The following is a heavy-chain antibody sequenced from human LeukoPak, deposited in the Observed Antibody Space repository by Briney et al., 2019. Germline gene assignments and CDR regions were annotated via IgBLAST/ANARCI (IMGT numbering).Heavy chain of an antibody. J-gene: IGHJ4*02. CDR2: IKTKTDGGTI. Sequence: PGGSLILSCAASGLTFNNAWMSWVRQAPGKGLEWVGRIKTKTDGGTIDYAASVRGRFSISRDESKSTLYLQMHSLKTEDTAVYYCTTDGGRYCSSSSCSYFDYWGQGTLVTVSS. CDR3: TTDGGRYCSSSSCSYFDY. CDR1: GLTFNNAW. D-gene: IGHD2-2*01. V-gene: IGHV3-15*01.